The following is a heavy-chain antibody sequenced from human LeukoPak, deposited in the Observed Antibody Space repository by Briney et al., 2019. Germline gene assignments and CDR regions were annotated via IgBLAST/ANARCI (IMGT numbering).Heavy chain of an antibody. Sequence: GESLKISCKGSGYSFINYWINWVRQMPGKGLEWLGRIDPSDSYTNYSPSFQGHATISVDKSISTAYLQWSSLKASDTAIYYCARLNSGTYFDYWGQGILVTVSS. D-gene: IGHD1-26*01. V-gene: IGHV5-10-1*01. CDR3: ARLNSGTYFDY. CDR2: IDPSDSYT. CDR1: GYSFINYW. J-gene: IGHJ4*02.